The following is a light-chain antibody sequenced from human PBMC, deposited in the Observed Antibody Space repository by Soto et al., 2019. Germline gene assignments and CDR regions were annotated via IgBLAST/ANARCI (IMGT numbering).Light chain of an antibody. J-gene: IGKJ1*01. V-gene: IGKV3-20*01. CDR3: QQYGSLSWT. Sequence: MVLTQSPGTLSLSPGERATLSCRASQNVDSKYLAWYQQKPGQAPRIIIFGASGRATGIPDRFSGSGSGTDFTLTISRLEPEDFAVYYCQQYGSLSWTFGQGTKVDIK. CDR2: GAS. CDR1: QNVDSKY.